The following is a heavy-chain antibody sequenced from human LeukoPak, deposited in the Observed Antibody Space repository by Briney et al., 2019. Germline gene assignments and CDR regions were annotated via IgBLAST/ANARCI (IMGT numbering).Heavy chain of an antibody. V-gene: IGHV3-20*04. CDR2: INWNGGST. CDR1: GFTFEDYG. Sequence: PGGSLRLSCAASGFTFEDYGMSWVHQAPGKGLEWVSGINWNGGSTGYADSVKGRFTISRDNAKNSLYLQMNSLRAEDTALYYCARAPYYDFWSGLYYYYYMVVWGKGTTVTVSS. D-gene: IGHD3-3*01. CDR3: ARAPYYDFWSGLYYYYYMVV. J-gene: IGHJ6*03.